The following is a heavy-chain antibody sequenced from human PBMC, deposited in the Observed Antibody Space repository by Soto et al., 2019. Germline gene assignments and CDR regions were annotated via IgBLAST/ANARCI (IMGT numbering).Heavy chain of an antibody. V-gene: IGHV3-48*02. D-gene: IGHD6-13*01. CDR1: GFTFSTYS. Sequence: EVHLVESGGGLVQPGGSLRLSCAASGFTFSTYSLNWVRQAPGKGLEWVSYITGSGTTVYYADYVRGRFTISRDNAKNSLYLQMNSLRDDDTAVYYCARGSSNWAYYFDFWGQGTLVTVSS. CDR3: ARGSSNWAYYFDF. J-gene: IGHJ4*02. CDR2: ITGSGTTV.